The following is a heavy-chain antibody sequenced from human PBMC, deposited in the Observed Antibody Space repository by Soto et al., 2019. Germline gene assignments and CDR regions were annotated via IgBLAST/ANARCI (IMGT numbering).Heavy chain of an antibody. Sequence: PSETLSLTCAVSGGSISSGGYSWSWIRQPPGKGLEWIGYIYHSGSTYYNPSLKSRVTISVDRSKNQFSLKLGSVTAADTAVYYCARGDCSGGSCYYFDYWGQGTLVTVSS. V-gene: IGHV4-30-2*01. CDR3: ARGDCSGGSCYYFDY. CDR1: GGSISSGGYS. CDR2: IYHSGST. J-gene: IGHJ4*02. D-gene: IGHD2-15*01.